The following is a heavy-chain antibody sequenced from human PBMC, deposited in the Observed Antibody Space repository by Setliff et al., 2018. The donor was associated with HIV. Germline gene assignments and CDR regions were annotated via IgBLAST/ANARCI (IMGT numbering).Heavy chain of an antibody. J-gene: IGHJ6*02. CDR1: GYSISSGYY. CDR2: IYHSGST. D-gene: IGHD3-3*01. Sequence: TSETLSLTCAVSGYSISSGYYWGWIRQPPGKGLEWIGSIYHSGSTYYNPSLKSRVTISVDTPKNHFSLKLSSVIAADTAVYYCARIFGDQGYYYGMDVWGQGTTVTVSS. CDR3: ARIFGDQGYYYGMDV. V-gene: IGHV4-38-2*01.